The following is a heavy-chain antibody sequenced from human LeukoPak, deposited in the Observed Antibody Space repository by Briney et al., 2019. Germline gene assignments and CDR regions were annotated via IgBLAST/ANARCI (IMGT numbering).Heavy chain of an antibody. J-gene: IGHJ6*02. CDR2: INHSGST. D-gene: IGHD3-3*01. V-gene: IGHV4-34*01. CDR3: ARVFKDFWSGYDYYYGMDV. Sequence: SETLSLTCAVYGGSFSGYYWSRIRQPPGKGLEWIGEINHSGSTNYNPSLKSRVTISVDTSKNQFSLKLSSVTAADTAVYYCARVFKDFWSGYDYYYGMDVWGQGTTVTVSS. CDR1: GGSFSGYY.